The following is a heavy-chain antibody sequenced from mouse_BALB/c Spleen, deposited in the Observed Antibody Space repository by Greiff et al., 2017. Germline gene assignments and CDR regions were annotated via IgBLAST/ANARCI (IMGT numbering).Heavy chain of an antibody. CDR2: INPGSGGT. CDR1: GYAFTNYL. J-gene: IGHJ4*01. V-gene: IGHV1-54*01. Sequence: QVQLQQSGAELVRPGTSVKVSCKASGYAFTNYLIEWVKQRPGQGLEWIGVINPGSGGTNYNEKFKGKATLTADKSSSTAYMQLSSLTSDDSAVYFCARQFPSKNAMDYWGQGTSVTVSS. CDR3: ARQFPSKNAMDY. D-gene: IGHD2-5*01.